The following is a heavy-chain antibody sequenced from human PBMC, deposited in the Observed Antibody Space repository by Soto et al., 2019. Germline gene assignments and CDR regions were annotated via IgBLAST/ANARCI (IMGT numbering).Heavy chain of an antibody. CDR2: IYHSGST. CDR1: GGSISSGGYS. CDR3: ARGGRGFHP. Sequence: QLQLQESGSGLVKPSQTLSLTCAVSGGSISSGGYSWSWIRQPPGKGLEWIGYIYHSGSTYYNPSPKSRVTIPVDRSKNHFPLKLSSVTAGDTAVYYCARGGRGFHPGGQGTLVTVPS. J-gene: IGHJ5*02. V-gene: IGHV4-30-2*01. D-gene: IGHD3-16*01.